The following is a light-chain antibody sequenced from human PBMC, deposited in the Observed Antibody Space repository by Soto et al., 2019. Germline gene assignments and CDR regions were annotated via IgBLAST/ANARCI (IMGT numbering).Light chain of an antibody. CDR3: SSYTSRSTLYV. CDR2: DVS. V-gene: IGLV2-14*01. CDR1: SSDVGGYNY. J-gene: IGLJ1*01. Sequence: QSALTQPASVSGSPGQSITISCTGTSSDVGGYNYVSWYQQHPGKAPKHMIYDVSNRPSGVSNRFSGSKSGNTASLTISGLQAEDEADYYCSSYTSRSTLYVFGTGTKLTVL.